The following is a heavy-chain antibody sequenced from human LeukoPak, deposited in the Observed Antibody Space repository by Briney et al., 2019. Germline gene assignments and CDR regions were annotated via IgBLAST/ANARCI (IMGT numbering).Heavy chain of an antibody. D-gene: IGHD2-15*01. CDR3: AREYCSGGSCYSWRAPRDYGMDV. CDR1: GFTFSSYW. CDR2: IKQDGSEK. V-gene: IGHV3-7*01. Sequence: PGGSLRLSCAASGFTFSSYWMSWVRQAPGKGLEWVANIKQDGSEKYYVDSVKGRFTISRDNAKNSLYLQMNSLRAEDTAVYYCAREYCSGGSCYSWRAPRDYGMDVWGQGTTVTVSS. J-gene: IGHJ6*02.